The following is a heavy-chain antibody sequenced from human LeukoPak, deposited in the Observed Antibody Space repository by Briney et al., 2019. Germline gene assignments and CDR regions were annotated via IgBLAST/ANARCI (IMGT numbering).Heavy chain of an antibody. J-gene: IGHJ4*02. V-gene: IGHV3-11*01. CDR1: GLTFSDYY. CDR2: ISSSGRTI. Sequence: GGSLRLSCAASGLTFSDYYMSWIRQAPGKGLEWLSYISSSGRTIYYADSVKGRFTISRDNAKNSLYLQMNSLRVEDTAVCYCARHYYHSSGHGGYWGQGTLVTVSS. D-gene: IGHD3-22*01. CDR3: ARHYYHSSGHGGY.